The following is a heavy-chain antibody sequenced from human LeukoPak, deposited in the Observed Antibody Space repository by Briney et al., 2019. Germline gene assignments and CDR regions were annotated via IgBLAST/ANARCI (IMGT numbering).Heavy chain of an antibody. J-gene: IGHJ3*02. D-gene: IGHD4-23*01. Sequence: SVKVSCKASGGTFSSYAISWVRQVPGQGLEWMGGIIPIFGTANYAQKFQGRVTITTDESTSTAYMELSSLRSEDTAVYYCARKSLDDYGGNSNAFDIWGQGTMVTVSS. CDR2: IIPIFGTA. CDR3: ARKSLDDYGGNSNAFDI. CDR1: GGTFSSYA. V-gene: IGHV1-69*05.